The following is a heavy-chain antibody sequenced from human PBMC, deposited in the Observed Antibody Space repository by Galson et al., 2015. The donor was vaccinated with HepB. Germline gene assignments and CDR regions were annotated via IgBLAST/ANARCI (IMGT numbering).Heavy chain of an antibody. V-gene: IGHV5-51*01. CDR2: IYPTDSET. Sequence: QSGAEVKKPGESLMLSCRGSGYNFIDYWIGWVRHMPGKGLEWMALIYPTDSETVYNPSFQGQVSISADRSINTAYLQWSSLKASDTAIYYCARFDSSGYWGFWGQGSLVTVSS. D-gene: IGHD3-22*01. CDR1: GYNFIDYW. J-gene: IGHJ4*02. CDR3: ARFDSSGYWGF.